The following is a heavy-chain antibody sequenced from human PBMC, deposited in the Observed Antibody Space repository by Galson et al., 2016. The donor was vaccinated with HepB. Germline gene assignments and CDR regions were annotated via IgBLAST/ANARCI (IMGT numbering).Heavy chain of an antibody. Sequence: SLRLSCAVSGISVGINYMTWDRQVPGKGLEWVSVIYSGDNTYYADPVKGRFTISRDISKNTLNLQMNSLRGDDTAVYYCAKDKGRGYCSGGNCYNLYLDYWGQGTLVTVSS. J-gene: IGHJ4*02. V-gene: IGHV3-66*01. CDR2: IYSGDNT. D-gene: IGHD2-15*01. CDR3: AKDKGRGYCSGGNCYNLYLDY. CDR1: GISVGINY.